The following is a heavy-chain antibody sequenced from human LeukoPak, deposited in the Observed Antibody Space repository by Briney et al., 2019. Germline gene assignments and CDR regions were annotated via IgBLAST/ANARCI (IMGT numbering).Heavy chain of an antibody. CDR1: GFTITSAW. Sequence: GGSLRLSCAASGFTITSAWLSWLLQTPAGGREGGAHMNEDGSGRFYVDSAKGRFTISRDDTQNSVYLQMNSLRVEDTAVYYCAASFGESVPWGQGTLVSVSS. D-gene: IGHD3-10*01. CDR2: MNEDGSGR. CDR3: AASFGESVP. V-gene: IGHV3-7*01. J-gene: IGHJ5*02.